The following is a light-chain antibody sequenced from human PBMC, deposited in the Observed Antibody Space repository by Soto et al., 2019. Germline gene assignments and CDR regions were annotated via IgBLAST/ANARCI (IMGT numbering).Light chain of an antibody. CDR1: SSNIGAGYD. CDR2: DNS. Sequence: QSVLTQPPSVSGAPGQRVTISCTGSSSNIGAGYDVHWYQQLPGTAPKLLIYDNSNRPSGVPDRFSGSKYGTSASLAITGLQAEDEADYYCESYDSSLCGFVFGTGTKVTVL. V-gene: IGLV1-40*01. CDR3: ESYDSSLCGFV. J-gene: IGLJ1*01.